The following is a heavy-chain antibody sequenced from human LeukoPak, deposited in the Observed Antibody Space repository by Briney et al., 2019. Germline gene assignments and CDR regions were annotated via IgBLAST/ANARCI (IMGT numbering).Heavy chain of an antibody. Sequence: GLTLRLSCAASGLPFSNYAMDCVRQAPATALEEVTAMSEEGTDKTYGDSVKGRFTISRDKYKNTLYLQMNSLRTEDTAMHYCAREGHRWLPDFWGQGNLVTVSS. CDR2: MSEEGTDK. CDR1: GLPFSNYA. D-gene: IGHD5-24*01. CDR3: AREGHRWLPDF. V-gene: IGHV3-30*04. J-gene: IGHJ4*02.